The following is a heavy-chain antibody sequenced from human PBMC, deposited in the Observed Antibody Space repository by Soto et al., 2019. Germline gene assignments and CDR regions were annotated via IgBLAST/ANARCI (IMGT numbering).Heavy chain of an antibody. CDR2: IWYDGSNK. CDR3: ARDLDGDYESGYYYYGMDV. Sequence: GGSLRLSCAASGFTFSSYGMHWVRQAPGKGLEWVAVIWYDGSNKYYADSVKGRFTISRDNSKNTLYLQMNSLRAEDTAVYYCARDLDGDYESGYYYYGMDVWGQGTTVTVSS. CDR1: GFTFSSYG. V-gene: IGHV3-33*01. J-gene: IGHJ6*02. D-gene: IGHD4-17*01.